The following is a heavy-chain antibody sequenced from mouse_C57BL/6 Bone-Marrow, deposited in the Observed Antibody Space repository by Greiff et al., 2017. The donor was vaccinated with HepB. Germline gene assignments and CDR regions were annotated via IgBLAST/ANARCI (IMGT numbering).Heavy chain of an antibody. CDR1: GYTFTSYW. CDR3: ARSGSLIYYYGSSFFDY. J-gene: IGHJ2*01. D-gene: IGHD1-1*01. CDR2: INPSSGYT. Sequence: QVQLQQSGAELAKPGASVKLSCKASGYTFTSYWMHWVKQRPGQGLEWIGYINPSSGYTKYNQKFKDKATLTADKSSSTAYMQLSSLTYEDSAGYYCARSGSLIYYYGSSFFDYWGQGTTLTVSS. V-gene: IGHV1-7*01.